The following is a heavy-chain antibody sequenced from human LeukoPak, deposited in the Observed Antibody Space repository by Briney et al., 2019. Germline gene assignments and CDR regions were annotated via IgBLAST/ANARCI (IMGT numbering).Heavy chain of an antibody. V-gene: IGHV4-34*01. CDR1: GGSFSGYY. D-gene: IGHD6-13*01. CDR2: INHSGST. J-gene: IGHJ6*02. Sequence: PSETLSLTCAVYGGSFSGYYWSWIRQPPGKGLEWIGEINHSGSTNYNPSLKSRVTISVDTSKNQFSLKLSSVTAADTAVYYCARVGSWYSPGSDAWGQGTTVTVSS. CDR3: ARVGSWYSPGSDA.